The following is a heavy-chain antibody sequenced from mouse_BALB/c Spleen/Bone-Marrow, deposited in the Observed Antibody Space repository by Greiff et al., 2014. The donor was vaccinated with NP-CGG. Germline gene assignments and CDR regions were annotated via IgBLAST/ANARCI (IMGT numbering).Heavy chain of an antibody. V-gene: IGHV1-54*01. D-gene: IGHD2-1*01. CDR1: GYAFTSYL. J-gene: IGHJ3*01. CDR2: INPGSGGT. CDR3: ARRGPLYGNEAPLAY. Sequence: VQLQQSGAELVRPGTSVKVSCKASGYAFTSYLIGWVKQRPGQGLEWIGVINPGSGGTNYNEKFRGRATLTADKSSSTAYMQLSSLTSYDSAVYFCARRGPLYGNEAPLAYWGQGTLVTVSA.